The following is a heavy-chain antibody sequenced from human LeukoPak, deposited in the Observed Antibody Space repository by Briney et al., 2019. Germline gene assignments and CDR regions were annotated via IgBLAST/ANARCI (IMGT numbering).Heavy chain of an antibody. Sequence: GESLKISCKGSGYSFTSYWIGWVRQMPGKGLEWMGIIYPGDSDTRYSPSFQGQVTISADKSISTAYLQWSSLKASDTAMYYCARRAQGDGCNRSTAAFDIWGQGTMVTVSS. J-gene: IGHJ3*02. V-gene: IGHV5-51*01. CDR2: IYPGDSDT. D-gene: IGHD5-24*01. CDR1: GYSFTSYW. CDR3: ARRAQGDGCNRSTAAFDI.